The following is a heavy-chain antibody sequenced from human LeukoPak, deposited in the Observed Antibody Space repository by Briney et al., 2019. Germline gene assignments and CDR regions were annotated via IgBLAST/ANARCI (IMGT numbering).Heavy chain of an antibody. CDR1: GGSLSSYY. V-gene: IGHV4-4*09. D-gene: IGHD3-10*01. Sequence: SETLSLTCTVSGGSLSSYYWSWIRQPPGKGLEWIGYIYTSGSTNYNPSLKSRVHISVDTSKSQFSLKLSSVTAADTAVYYCARHSYGSGSYSDYWGQGTLVTVSS. CDR2: IYTSGST. CDR3: ARHSYGSGSYSDY. J-gene: IGHJ4*02.